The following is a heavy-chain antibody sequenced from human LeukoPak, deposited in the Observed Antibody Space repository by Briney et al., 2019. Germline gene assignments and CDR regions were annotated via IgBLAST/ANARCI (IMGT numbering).Heavy chain of an antibody. V-gene: IGHV4-59*08. D-gene: IGHD6-19*01. CDR2: IYDSGST. CDR1: GGSISSYY. J-gene: IGHJ4*02. Sequence: SETLSLTCTVSGGSISSYYWSWIRQPPGKGLEWIGYIYDSGSTNYNPSLKSRVTISVDTSKKQFSLKLSSVTAADTAVYSCARLAYSSGWYFHFDYWGQGTLVTVSS. CDR3: ARLAYSSGWYFHFDY.